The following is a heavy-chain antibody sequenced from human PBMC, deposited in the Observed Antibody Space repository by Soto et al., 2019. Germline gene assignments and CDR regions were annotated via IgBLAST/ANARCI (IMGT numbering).Heavy chain of an antibody. V-gene: IGHV4-59*01. J-gene: IGHJ5*02. D-gene: IGHD1-26*01. CDR3: ARDQIGGSWFDP. Sequence: SETLSLTCTVSGGSTSSDNYWSWIRQPPGKGLEWIGHIYYSGNTDYNPSLKSRLAISIDTSKNQFSLKLGSVTAADTAVYYCARDQIGGSWFDPWGQGTLVTVS. CDR2: IYYSGNT. CDR1: GGSTSSDNY.